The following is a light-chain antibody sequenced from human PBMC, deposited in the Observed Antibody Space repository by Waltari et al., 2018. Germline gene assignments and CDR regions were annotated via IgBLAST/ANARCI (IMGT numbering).Light chain of an antibody. V-gene: IGKV4-1*01. CDR2: WTS. CDR1: QSLSYSSNNKNY. CDR3: QQYYSTPYT. Sequence: DIVMTQSPDSLAVSLGERATINCKSSQSLSYSSNNKNYLAWYQQRPGQPPKLLLYWTSTRESGVPDRFSGSGSGTDFTLTISSLQAEDVAVYYCQQYYSTPYTFGQGTKLEIK. J-gene: IGKJ2*01.